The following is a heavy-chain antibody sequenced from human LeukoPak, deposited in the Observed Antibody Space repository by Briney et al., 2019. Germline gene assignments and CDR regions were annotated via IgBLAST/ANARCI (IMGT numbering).Heavy chain of an antibody. D-gene: IGHD5-12*01. V-gene: IGHV3-23*01. J-gene: IGHJ4*02. CDR2: INGGGVNT. Sequence: PGGSLRLSCAASGFTFSSYAMSWVRQAPGKGLEWVSTINGGGVNTHYADSVKGRFTISRDNSKNTLYLQMNSLRAEDTAVYYCARVRSGYDKYFDYWGQGTLVTVSS. CDR3: ARVRSGYDKYFDY. CDR1: GFTFSSYA.